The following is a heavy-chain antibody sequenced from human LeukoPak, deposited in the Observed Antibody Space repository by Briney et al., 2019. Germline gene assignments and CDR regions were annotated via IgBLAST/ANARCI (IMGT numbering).Heavy chain of an antibody. V-gene: IGHV4-34*01. Sequence: SETLSLTCAVYGGSFSGYYWSWIGQPQGKGGEGIGEINHSGSTNYNPSLKSRVTISVDTSKNQFSLKLSSVTAADTAVYYCARSFRGYCSSTSCPNLDYWGQGTLVTVSS. CDR3: ARSFRGYCSSTSCPNLDY. D-gene: IGHD2-2*01. CDR2: INHSGST. J-gene: IGHJ4*02. CDR1: GGSFSGYY.